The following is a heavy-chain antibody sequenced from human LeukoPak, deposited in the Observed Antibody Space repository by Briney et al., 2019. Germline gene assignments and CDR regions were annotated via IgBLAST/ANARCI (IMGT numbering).Heavy chain of an antibody. CDR3: ARDGVAGGFDY. Sequence: SETLSLTCTVSGGSIGSYYWNWIRQAPGKGLEWIGYIHCSGSTNHNSSLKSRVTLSVDTSRNQYSLKLSSVTAADTAVYYCARDGVAGGFDYWGQGTLVTVSS. CDR1: GGSIGSYY. V-gene: IGHV4-59*01. CDR2: IHCSGST. J-gene: IGHJ4*02. D-gene: IGHD6-19*01.